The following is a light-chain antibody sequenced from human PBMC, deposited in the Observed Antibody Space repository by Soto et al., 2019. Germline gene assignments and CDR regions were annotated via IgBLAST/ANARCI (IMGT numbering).Light chain of an antibody. CDR1: QSISSW. J-gene: IGKJ4*01. Sequence: DIQMTQSPSTLSASVGDRVTITCRASQSISSWLAWYQQKPGKAPKLLIYDASSLESGVPLMCSGSGSGTEFTLTISSLQPDDFATYYCQQYNSYSPLTFGGGTKVDIK. CDR3: QQYNSYSPLT. CDR2: DAS. V-gene: IGKV1-5*01.